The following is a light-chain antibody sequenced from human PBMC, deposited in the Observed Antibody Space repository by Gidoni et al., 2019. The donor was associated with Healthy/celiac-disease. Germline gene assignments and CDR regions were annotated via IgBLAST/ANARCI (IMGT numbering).Light chain of an antibody. CDR2: EVS. CDR3: SSYTSSSLWV. J-gene: IGLJ3*02. Sequence: QSALTQPASVSGSRGQSITISCTGTSSYVGGYNYVSWYQQPPGKAPKLMIYEVSNRPSGVSNRFSGSKSGNTASLPISGLQAEDEADYYCSSYTSSSLWVFGRAPKLTVL. CDR1: SSYVGGYNY. V-gene: IGLV2-14*01.